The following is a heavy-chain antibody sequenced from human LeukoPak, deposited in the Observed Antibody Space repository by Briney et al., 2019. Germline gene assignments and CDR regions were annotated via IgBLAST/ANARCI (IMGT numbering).Heavy chain of an antibody. CDR3: ARGVEN. Sequence: TGGSLGLSCAASGFTVSSNYMSWVRQAPGKGLEWVSVIYSGGSTYYADSVKGRFTVSRDNAKNSLFLQMNSLRAEDTAVYYCARGVENWGQGTLVTVSS. V-gene: IGHV3-66*01. CDR1: GFTVSSNY. J-gene: IGHJ4*02. CDR2: IYSGGST.